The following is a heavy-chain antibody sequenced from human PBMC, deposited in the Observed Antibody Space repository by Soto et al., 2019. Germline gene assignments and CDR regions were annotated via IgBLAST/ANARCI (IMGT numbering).Heavy chain of an antibody. Sequence: PSETLSLTCAVSGGSISSGGYSWSWIRQPPGKGLEWIGYIYHSGSTYYNPSLKSRVTISLDTSKNQFSLKLSSVTAADTAVYYCARSHIVPRLLMYPYDYWGQGTLVTVSS. J-gene: IGHJ4*01. V-gene: IGHV4-30-2*01. CDR1: GGSISSGGYS. D-gene: IGHD6-6*01. CDR2: IYHSGST. CDR3: ARSHIVPRLLMYPYDY.